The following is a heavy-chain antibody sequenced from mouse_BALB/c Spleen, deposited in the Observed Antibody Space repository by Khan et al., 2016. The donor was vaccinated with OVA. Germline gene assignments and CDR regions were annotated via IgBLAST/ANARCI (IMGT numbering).Heavy chain of an antibody. CDR3: ARSRYFAWFGY. V-gene: IGHV14-1*02. J-gene: IGHJ3*01. CDR2: IDPENGET. Sequence: VQLKQSGAELVRPGALVKLSCKASGFNIKDYYLHWVKQRPEQGLEWIGWIDPENGETVYDPKFQGKASITADTSSNTAYLHLSSLKSEDTVVYYCARSRYFAWFGYGGQGTLVTVSA. CDR1: GFNIKDYY. D-gene: IGHD2-14*01.